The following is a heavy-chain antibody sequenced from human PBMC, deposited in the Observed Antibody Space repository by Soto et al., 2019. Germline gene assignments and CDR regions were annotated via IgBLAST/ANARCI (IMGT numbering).Heavy chain of an antibody. D-gene: IGHD5-12*01. J-gene: IGHJ4*02. CDR1: VGTFSSYA. CDR3: ATLRPEMATISLYYFDY. CDR2: IIPIFGTA. Sequence: SVKVSCKASVGTFSSYAISWVRQAPGQGLEWMGGIIPIFGTANYAQKFQGRVTITADESTSTAYMELSSLRSEDTAVYYCATLRPEMATISLYYFDYWGQGSLVTVSS. V-gene: IGHV1-69*13.